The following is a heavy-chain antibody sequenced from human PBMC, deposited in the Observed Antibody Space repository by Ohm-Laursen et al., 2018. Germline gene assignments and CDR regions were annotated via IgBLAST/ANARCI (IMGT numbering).Heavy chain of an antibody. CDR2: INHSGST. CDR1: GGSFSGYY. CDR3: ARGIHYSSSYYYYYYGMDV. J-gene: IGHJ6*02. V-gene: IGHV4-34*01. Sequence: SDTLSLTCAVYGGSFSGYYWSWIRQPPGKGLEWIGEINHSGSTNYNPSLKSRVTISVDTSKNQFSLKLSSVTAADTAVYYCARGIHYSSSYYYYYYGMDVWGQGTTVTVSS. D-gene: IGHD6-6*01.